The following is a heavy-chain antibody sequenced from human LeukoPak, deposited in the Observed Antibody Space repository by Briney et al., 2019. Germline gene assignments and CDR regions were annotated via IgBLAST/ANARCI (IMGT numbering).Heavy chain of an antibody. CDR1: GFTFSSYW. CDR3: ARDTSPSSSSSYFDAFDM. D-gene: IGHD6-19*01. J-gene: IGHJ3*02. CDR2: IKSDGNT. V-gene: IGHV3-74*01. Sequence: GGSLRLSCAASGFTFSSYWMHWVRQAPGKGLVWVSRIKSDGNTNYADSVKGRFTISRDNAKNTVSLQMNSLRAEDAAIYYCARDTSPSSSSSYFDAFDMWGQGTMVTVSS.